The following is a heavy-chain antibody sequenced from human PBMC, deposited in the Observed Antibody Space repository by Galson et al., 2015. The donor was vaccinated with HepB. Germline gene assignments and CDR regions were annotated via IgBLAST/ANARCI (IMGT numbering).Heavy chain of an antibody. CDR3: AKEPLSGSLSTGFDY. V-gene: IGHV3-30*02. D-gene: IGHD3-3*01. J-gene: IGHJ4*02. CDR1: GFTFSTYG. CDR2: IRSDDSDK. Sequence: SLRLSCAASGFTFSTYGMHWLRQVPGKGLEWVSFIRSDDSDKYYADSVKGRFTISRDRSENTLFLQMNSLRAEDTAVYYCAKEPLSGSLSTGFDYWGQGTLVTVSS.